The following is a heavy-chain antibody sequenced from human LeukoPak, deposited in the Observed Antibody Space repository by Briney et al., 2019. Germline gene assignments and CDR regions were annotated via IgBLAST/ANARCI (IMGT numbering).Heavy chain of an antibody. CDR1: GYTLTELS. J-gene: IGHJ4*02. D-gene: IGHD5-24*01. Sequence: ASVKVSCKVSGYTLTELSMHWVRQAPGKGLEWMGGFDPEDGETIYAQKFQGRVTMTEDTSTDTAYMELSSLRSEDTAVYYCATNVVEMATSYNPTFDYWGQGTLVTVSS. CDR2: FDPEDGET. CDR3: ATNVVEMATSYNPTFDY. V-gene: IGHV1-24*01.